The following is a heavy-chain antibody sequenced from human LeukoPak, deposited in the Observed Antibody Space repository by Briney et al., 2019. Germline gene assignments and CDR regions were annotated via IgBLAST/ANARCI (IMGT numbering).Heavy chain of an antibody. J-gene: IGHJ4*02. D-gene: IGHD1-26*01. CDR2: IYYIRNT. CDR1: GGSVGSAGYY. V-gene: IGHV4-61*08. Sequence: SETLSLTCTVSGGSVGSAGYYWSWIRQPPGGGLEWIGYIYYIRNTNYNPSLKSLVTMSLDPSKNQFSLKLNSVTAADTAVYYCARTQSQSGSYRYYFGYWGQGTLVTVSS. CDR3: ARTQSQSGSYRYYFGY.